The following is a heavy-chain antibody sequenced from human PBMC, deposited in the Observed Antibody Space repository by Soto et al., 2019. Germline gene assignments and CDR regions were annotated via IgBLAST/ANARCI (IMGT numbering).Heavy chain of an antibody. Sequence: PSETLSLTCTVSGGSIGSGTFYWSWIRQPPGKGLEWIGYMFYSGNTYYNPSLKSRVSISVDTSKNQFSLRLTSVTAADTAVYYCARESTGRGEGDVFDVWGPGKQVTVSS. CDR1: GGSIGSGTFY. J-gene: IGHJ3*01. CDR2: MFYSGNT. V-gene: IGHV4-30-4*01. CDR3: ARESTGRGEGDVFDV.